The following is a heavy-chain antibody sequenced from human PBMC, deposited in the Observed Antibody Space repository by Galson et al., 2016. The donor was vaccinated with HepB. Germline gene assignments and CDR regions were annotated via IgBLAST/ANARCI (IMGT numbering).Heavy chain of an antibody. CDR1: GXXFSXXX. J-gene: IGHJ4*02. V-gene: IGHV3-30*03. D-gene: IGHD1-26*01. CDR2: XSYDGNXX. Sequence: SLXXXCAASGXXFSXXXMHXXXQAXXKGLXXVAXXSYDGNXXYYTDXVKGXXTISRDKPKNILYLQMYSLTPEDAAVYYWSXIGSXSSTSSTPXXSWGQG. CDR3: SXIGSXSSTSSTPXXS.